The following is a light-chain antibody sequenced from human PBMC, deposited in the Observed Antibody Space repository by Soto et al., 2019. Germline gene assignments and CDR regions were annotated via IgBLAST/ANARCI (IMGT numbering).Light chain of an antibody. CDR3: QQYGGSPFT. CDR2: AAS. J-gene: IGKJ3*01. CDR1: QSVSVNS. V-gene: IGKV3-20*01. Sequence: EIVLTQSPGTLSLSPGERATLSCRASQSVSVNSLAWYQQKGGQAPRLLIYAASTRATGVPDRFSGTGSGKDFALTISRLETDDSAVYYCQQYGGSPFTFGPGTKVEIK.